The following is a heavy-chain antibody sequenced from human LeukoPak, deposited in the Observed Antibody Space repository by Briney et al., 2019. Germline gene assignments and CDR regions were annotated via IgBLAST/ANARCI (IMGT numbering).Heavy chain of an antibody. V-gene: IGHV3-21*01. Sequence: GGSLILSCAASGFTFSSYSMNWVRQAPGKGLEWVSSVSSSSSYIYYADSVKGRFTISRDNAKNSLYLQMNSLRAEDTAVYYCARVQSGYSYGSGYWGQGTLVTVSS. J-gene: IGHJ4*02. CDR1: GFTFSSYS. D-gene: IGHD5-18*01. CDR3: ARVQSGYSYGSGY. CDR2: VSSSSSYI.